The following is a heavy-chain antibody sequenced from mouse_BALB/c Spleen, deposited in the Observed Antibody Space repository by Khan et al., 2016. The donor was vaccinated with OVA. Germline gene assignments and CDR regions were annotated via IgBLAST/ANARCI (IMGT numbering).Heavy chain of an antibody. D-gene: IGHD1-1*01. V-gene: IGHV1-7*01. CDR1: GYTFINYW. Sequence: QVQLKQSGAELAKPGASVKISCKASGYTFINYWILWVKQRPGQGLEWIGYINPSTGYTEYNQNFKDKATLTADKSSSTAYMQLSSLTSEDSAVYYCARRGRRWDFDYWGQGTTLTVSS. CDR3: ARRGRRWDFDY. J-gene: IGHJ2*01. CDR2: INPSTGYT.